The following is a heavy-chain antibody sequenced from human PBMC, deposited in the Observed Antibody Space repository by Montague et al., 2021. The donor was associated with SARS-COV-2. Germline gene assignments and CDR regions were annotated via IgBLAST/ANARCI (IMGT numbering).Heavy chain of an antibody. CDR1: GGSISSSSYY. J-gene: IGHJ4*02. CDR2: IYYSGST. D-gene: IGHD3-22*01. Sequence: SETLSLTCTVSGGSISSSSYYWDWIRQPPGKGLEWIGSIYYSGSTYYNPSLKSRVTISVDTSKNQFSLKLSSVTAADTAVYYCAREGGWLSRGSYYFDYWGQGTLVTVS. CDR3: AREGGWLSRGSYYFDY. V-gene: IGHV4-39*07.